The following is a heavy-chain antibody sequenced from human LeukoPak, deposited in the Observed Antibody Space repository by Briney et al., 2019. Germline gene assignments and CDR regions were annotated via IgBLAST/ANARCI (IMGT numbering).Heavy chain of an antibody. CDR1: GYTFTSYA. Sequence: ASVKVSCKASGYTFTSYAMHWVRQAPGQRLEWMGWINAGNGNAKYSQKFRGRVTITRDTSASTAYMELSSLRSEDTAVYYCARANGDDAFDIWGQGTMVTVSS. CDR3: ARANGDDAFDI. CDR2: INAGNGNA. V-gene: IGHV1-3*01. D-gene: IGHD1-1*01. J-gene: IGHJ3*02.